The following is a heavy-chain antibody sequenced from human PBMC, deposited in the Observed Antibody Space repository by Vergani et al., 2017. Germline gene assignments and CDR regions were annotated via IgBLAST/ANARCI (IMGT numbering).Heavy chain of an antibody. V-gene: IGHV4-34*01. CDR3: ARGARRGSSGWYRYWLDP. CDR2: INHSGST. Sequence: VQLVESGGGLVKPGGSLRLSCAASGFTFSSYSMNWVRQAPGKGLEWIGEINHSGSTNYNPSLKSRVTISVDTSKNQFSLKLSSVTAADTAVYYCARGARRGSSGWYRYWLDPWGQGTLVTVSS. CDR1: GFTFSSYS. D-gene: IGHD6-19*01. J-gene: IGHJ5*02.